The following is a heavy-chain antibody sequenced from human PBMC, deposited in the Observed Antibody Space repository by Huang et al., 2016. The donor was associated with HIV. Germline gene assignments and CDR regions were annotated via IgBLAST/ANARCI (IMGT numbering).Heavy chain of an antibody. J-gene: IGHJ6*03. V-gene: IGHV1-18*01. CDR2: ISVYNGNT. Sequence: QVQLVQSGAEVKKPGASVKVSCKASGYTFSSFGISWVRQAPGQGLAWVGWISVYNGNTKFAQKFQGRRTMTTETATSTAYMELRSLRSDDTAVYYCARGGGIQLWLLGYYYMDVWGNGTTVTVSS. D-gene: IGHD5-18*01. CDR3: ARGGGIQLWLLGYYYMDV. CDR1: GYTFSSFG.